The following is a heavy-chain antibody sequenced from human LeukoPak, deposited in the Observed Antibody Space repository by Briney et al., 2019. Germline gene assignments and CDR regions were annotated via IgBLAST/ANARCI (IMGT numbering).Heavy chain of an antibody. J-gene: IGHJ5*02. CDR1: GGSISSGGYS. Sequence: PSGTLSLTCAVSGGSISSGGYSWSWIGQPPGKGLEWIGYMYHSGSTYYNPSLKSRVTISVDRSKNQFSLKLSSVTAADTAVFYRARARGYSWNWFDPWGQGTLVTVSS. CDR3: ARARGYSWNWFDP. V-gene: IGHV4-30-2*01. CDR2: MYHSGST. D-gene: IGHD5-18*01.